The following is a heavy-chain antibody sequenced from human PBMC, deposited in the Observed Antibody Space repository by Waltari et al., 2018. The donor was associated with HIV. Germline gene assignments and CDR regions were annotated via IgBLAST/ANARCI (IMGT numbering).Heavy chain of an antibody. J-gene: IGHJ5*02. CDR2: INPISGGT. V-gene: IGHV1-2*02. CDR1: GYMFTGHY. D-gene: IGHD2-2*01. Sequence: QVHLVQSGPEVKKPGASMKVSCKASGYMFTGHYMHWLRQAPGQGLEWMGWINPISGGTNYARTLQGRVTMTRDASINTVYMELKSLRYDDTAMYYCARESGYQLVRWLDPWGQGTRVTVSS. CDR3: ARESGYQLVRWLDP.